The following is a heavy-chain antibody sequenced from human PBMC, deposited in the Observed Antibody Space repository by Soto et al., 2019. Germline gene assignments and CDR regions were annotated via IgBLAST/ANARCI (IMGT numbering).Heavy chain of an antibody. J-gene: IGHJ4*02. CDR3: ARKVATFDFDL. Sequence: ASVKVSCKTSGYIFIGYYIHWVRQAPGQGLEWMGWINPDSGGTKYDHKFQGRVTMTRDTSLSTAYMELSSLSPDDTAVYYCARKVATFDFDLWGQGTLVTVSS. CDR2: INPDSGGT. D-gene: IGHD5-12*01. CDR1: GYIFIGYY. V-gene: IGHV1-2*02.